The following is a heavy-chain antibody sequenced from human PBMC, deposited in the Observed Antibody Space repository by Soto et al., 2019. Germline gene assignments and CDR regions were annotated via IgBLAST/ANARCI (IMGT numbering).Heavy chain of an antibody. CDR1: GFSLTTSGVT. CDR2: IYWNDDK. V-gene: IGHV2-5*01. CDR3: AHSSGRKGAFDY. Sequence: QITLKESGPTLVKPTQTLTLTCTFSGFSLTTSGVTVGWIRQPPGKALEWLALIYWNDDKRYTPSLKSRLTITQGTSKNQVVLTMTNVDPVDTATYYCAHSSGRKGAFDYWGQGTLVTVSS. D-gene: IGHD1-1*01. J-gene: IGHJ4*02.